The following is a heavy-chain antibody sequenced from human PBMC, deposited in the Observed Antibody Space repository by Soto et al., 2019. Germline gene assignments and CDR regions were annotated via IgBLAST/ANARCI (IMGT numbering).Heavy chain of an antibody. V-gene: IGHV3-21*01. Sequence: GGSLRLSCAASGFTFSSYTMNWVRQAPGKGLEWVSSISSSSSYIYYADSVKGRFTISRDNAKNSLYLQMNGLRAEDTAVYYCARGRGGAFDFWGQGTLVTVSS. CDR2: ISSSSSYI. D-gene: IGHD3-16*01. J-gene: IGHJ4*02. CDR3: ARGRGGAFDF. CDR1: GFTFSSYT.